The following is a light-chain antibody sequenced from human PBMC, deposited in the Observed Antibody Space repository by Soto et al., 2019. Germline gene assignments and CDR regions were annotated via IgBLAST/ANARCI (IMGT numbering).Light chain of an antibody. CDR3: NSYTSTNTLV. V-gene: IGLV2-14*03. J-gene: IGLJ2*01. CDR1: SSDVGGYNH. CDR2: DVT. Sequence: QPASVSGSPGQSITISCTGTSSDVGGYNHVSWYQQHPGKAPKLMIYDVTDRPSGVSNRFSGSKSGNTASLVISGLQAEDEADYYCNSYTSTNTLVFGGGTKLTVL.